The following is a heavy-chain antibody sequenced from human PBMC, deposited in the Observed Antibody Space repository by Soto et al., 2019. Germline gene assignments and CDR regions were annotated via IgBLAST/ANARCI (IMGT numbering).Heavy chain of an antibody. V-gene: IGHV3-23*01. CDR1: GFTFSSYA. J-gene: IGHJ4*02. Sequence: GGSLRLSCAASGFTFSSYAMSWVRQAPGKGLEWVSAISGSGGSTYYADSVKGRFTISRDNSKNTLYLQMNSLRAEDTAGYYCAKGAQDIVVVPAALEWLPFDYWGQGTLVTVSS. CDR2: ISGSGGST. D-gene: IGHD2-2*01. CDR3: AKGAQDIVVVPAALEWLPFDY.